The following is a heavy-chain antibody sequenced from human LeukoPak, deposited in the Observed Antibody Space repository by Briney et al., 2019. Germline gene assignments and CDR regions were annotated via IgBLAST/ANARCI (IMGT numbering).Heavy chain of an antibody. CDR2: IRTKSDGETT. Sequence: PGGSLRLSCAASGFTVSKSWMSWVRQAPGKGLEWVGRIRTKSDGETTDYPAPVKDRFTISRDDSINTLYQQMNSLKTEDTAVYYCTTRAAPGLWGQGTLVTVSS. CDR3: TTRAAPGL. CDR1: GFTVSKSW. D-gene: IGHD6-13*01. J-gene: IGHJ4*02. V-gene: IGHV3-15*01.